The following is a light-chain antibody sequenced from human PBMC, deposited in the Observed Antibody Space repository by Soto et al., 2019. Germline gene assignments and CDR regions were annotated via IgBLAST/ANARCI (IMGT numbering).Light chain of an antibody. J-gene: IGLJ2*01. V-gene: IGLV1-44*01. CDR1: SSNIGGNS. CDR2: SDD. CDR3: AAWDDNLNGPV. Sequence: QSALTQPPSASGTPGQRVTISCSGSSSNIGGNSVNWYQHLPGTASKILIYSDDERPSGVPDRFSGSKSGTSASLAISGLQSEDEADYYCAAWDDNLNGPVFGGGTKLTVL.